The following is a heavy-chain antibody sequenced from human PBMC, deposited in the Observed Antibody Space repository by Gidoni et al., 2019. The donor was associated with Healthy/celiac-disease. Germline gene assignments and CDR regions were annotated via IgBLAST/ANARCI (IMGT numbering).Heavy chain of an antibody. CDR3: ARQPRVGYSYGYYFDY. J-gene: IGHJ4*02. Sequence: EVQLVESGGGLVQPGGSLRLSCSASGFTVSSNYMSWVRQAPGQGLEWVSVIYSGGSTYYADSVKGRFTISRDNSKNTLYLKMNSLRAEDTAVYYCARQPRVGYSYGYYFDYWGQGTLVTVSS. CDR2: IYSGGST. D-gene: IGHD5-18*01. V-gene: IGHV3-66*04. CDR1: GFTVSSNY.